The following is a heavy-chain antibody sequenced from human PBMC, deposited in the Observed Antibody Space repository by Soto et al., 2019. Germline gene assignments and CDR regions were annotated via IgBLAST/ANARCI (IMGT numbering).Heavy chain of an antibody. D-gene: IGHD2-2*01. J-gene: IGHJ4*02. V-gene: IGHV1-69*01. CDR1: GGTFDSFT. Sequence: QVQLVQSGAEVKQPGSSVKVSCTISGGTFDSFTISWVRQAPRQGFEWMGGIIPVSGVPSYSRHFQGRITITEDASTQTAYMDLSGLKFEDTAVYFCARDSRTATLDFWGQGTMVSVS. CDR2: IIPVSGVP. CDR3: ARDSRTATLDF.